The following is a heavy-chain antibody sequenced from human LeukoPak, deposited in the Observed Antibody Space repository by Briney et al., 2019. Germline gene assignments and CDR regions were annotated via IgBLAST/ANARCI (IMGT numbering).Heavy chain of an antibody. CDR3: TTGPYYYDSSEPFDY. Sequence: GGSLRLSCAASGFTCSNAWMSWVRQAPGKGLEWVGRIKSKTDGGTTDYAAPVKGRFTISRDDSKNTLYLQMNSLKTEDTAVYYCTTGPYYYDSSEPFDYWGQGTLVTVSS. V-gene: IGHV3-15*01. J-gene: IGHJ4*02. CDR2: IKSKTDGGTT. D-gene: IGHD3-22*01. CDR1: GFTCSNAW.